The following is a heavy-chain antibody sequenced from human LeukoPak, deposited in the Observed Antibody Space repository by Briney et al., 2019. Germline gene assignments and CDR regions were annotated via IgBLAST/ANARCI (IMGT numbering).Heavy chain of an antibody. CDR2: ISYDGSNK. D-gene: IGHD6-19*01. V-gene: IGHV3-30-3*01. Sequence: GGSLRLSCAASGFTFSSYAMHWVRQAPGKGLEWVAVISYDGSNKYYADSVKGRFTISRDNSKNTLYLQMNSLRADDTAVYYCASSVWLALDYWGQGTLVTVSS. CDR3: ASSVWLALDY. J-gene: IGHJ4*02. CDR1: GFTFSSYA.